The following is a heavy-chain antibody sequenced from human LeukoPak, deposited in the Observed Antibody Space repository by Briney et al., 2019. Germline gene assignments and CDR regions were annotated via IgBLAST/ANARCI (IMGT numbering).Heavy chain of an antibody. V-gene: IGHV4-39*01. CDR3: ARKPSFAAGRHWYYFDN. D-gene: IGHD3-10*01. CDR1: GGSTSSSDYY. Sequence: KAAETLSLTCTVSGGSTSSSDYYWGWIRQPPDEGLEWIARIRYSAKSYYNPSLKSRVTISVDTSKNQFSLKLNSVTAADTAVYYCARKPSFAAGRHWYYFDNWGQGTLVTVSS. CDR2: IRYSAKS. J-gene: IGHJ4*02.